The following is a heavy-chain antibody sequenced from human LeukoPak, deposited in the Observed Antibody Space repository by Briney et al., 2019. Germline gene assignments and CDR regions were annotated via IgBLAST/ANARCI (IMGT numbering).Heavy chain of an antibody. V-gene: IGHV1-18*01. CDR3: AREYKAYDYVWGTYRYFDY. D-gene: IGHD3-16*02. Sequence: ASVKVSCKASGYTFTSYGISWVRQAPGQGLEWMGWISACNGNTNYAQNLQGRVTMTTDISTSTAYMELRSLRSVDTAVYYCAREYKAYDYVWGTYRYFDYWGQGTLVTVSS. CDR2: ISACNGNT. CDR1: GYTFTSYG. J-gene: IGHJ4*02.